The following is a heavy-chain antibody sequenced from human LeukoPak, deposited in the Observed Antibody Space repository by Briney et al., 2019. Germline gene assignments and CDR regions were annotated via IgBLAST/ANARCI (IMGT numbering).Heavy chain of an antibody. J-gene: IGHJ3*02. CDR2: IGTAGDT. CDR1: GFTFSSYD. V-gene: IGHV3-13*01. D-gene: IGHD1-26*01. CDR3: ARWGLSDAFDI. Sequence: GGSLRLSCAASGFTFSSYDMRWVRQATGKGLEWVSAIGTAGDTYYPGSVKGRFTISRENAKNSLYLQMNSLRAGDTAVYYCARWGLSDAFDIWGQGTMVTVSS.